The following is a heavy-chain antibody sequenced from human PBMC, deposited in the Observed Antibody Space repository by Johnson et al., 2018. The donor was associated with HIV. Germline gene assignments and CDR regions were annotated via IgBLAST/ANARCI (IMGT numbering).Heavy chain of an antibody. CDR1: GFTFSSYW. CDR3: AKDRALTYYYDSSGSDAFDI. Sequence: VQLVESGGGVVQPGRSLRLSCAASGFTFSSYWMSWVRQAPGKGLEWVANIKQDGSEKYYADSVKGRFTISRDNSKNTLYLQMNSLRAEDTAVYYCAKDRALTYYYDSSGSDAFDIWGQGTMVTVSS. D-gene: IGHD3-22*01. CDR2: IKQDGSEK. V-gene: IGHV3-7*01. J-gene: IGHJ3*02.